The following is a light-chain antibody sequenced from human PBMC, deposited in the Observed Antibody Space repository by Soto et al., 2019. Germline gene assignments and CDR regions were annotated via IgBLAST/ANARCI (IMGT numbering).Light chain of an antibody. CDR2: GAS. J-gene: IGKJ4*01. Sequence: EIVLPQSPCTLSFSPGERATLSCRASQSVSSSYLAWYQQKPGQAPRPLIYGASSRATGIPDRFRGSGSGTDFTLTICRPQAVDGAVYYCQQYGCSPAVTFGGGTKVVSK. CDR1: QSVSSSY. V-gene: IGKV3-20*01. CDR3: QQYGCSPAVT.